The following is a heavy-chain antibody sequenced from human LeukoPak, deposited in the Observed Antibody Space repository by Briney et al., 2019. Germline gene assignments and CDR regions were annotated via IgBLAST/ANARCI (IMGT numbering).Heavy chain of an antibody. J-gene: IGHJ5*02. CDR1: GGSISGFY. CDR2: IYYSGST. V-gene: IGHV4-59*08. D-gene: IGHD6-25*01. CDR3: ARQRHWFDP. Sequence: PSETLSLTCTVSGGSISGFYWSWIRQPPGKGLEWIGYIYYSGSTNYNPSLKSRVTISVDTSKNQFSLKLSSVTAADTAVYYCARQRHWFDPWGQGTLVTVSS.